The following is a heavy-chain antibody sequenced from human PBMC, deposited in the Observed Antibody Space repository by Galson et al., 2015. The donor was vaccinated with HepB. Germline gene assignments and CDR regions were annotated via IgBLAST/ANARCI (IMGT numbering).Heavy chain of an antibody. J-gene: IGHJ4*02. CDR2: ISSSSSYT. CDR3: ARGGRWLQYEAFDY. D-gene: IGHD5-24*01. V-gene: IGHV3-11*05. Sequence: SLRLSCAASGFTFSDYYMSWIRQAPGKGLEWVSYISSSSSYTNYADSVKGRFTISRDNAKNSLYLQMNSLRAEDTAVYYCARGGRWLQYEAFDYWGQGTLVTVSS. CDR1: GFTFSDYY.